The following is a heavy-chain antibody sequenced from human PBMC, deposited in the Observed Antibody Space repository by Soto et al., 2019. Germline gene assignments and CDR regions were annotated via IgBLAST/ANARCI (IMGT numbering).Heavy chain of an antibody. J-gene: IGHJ4*02. V-gene: IGHV3-30-3*01. CDR2: ISYDGSLK. CDR3: ARDVPLGH. D-gene: IGHD3-16*01. CDR1: GFTFSGYA. Sequence: QVQLVESGGGVVQPGGSLRVSCAASGFTFSGYAMHWVRQAPGKGLEWVAFISYDGSLKYYADSVKGRFTTSRDNSQNTLYLQMNRLRPEDTAVYYCARDVPLGHWGQGALVTVSS.